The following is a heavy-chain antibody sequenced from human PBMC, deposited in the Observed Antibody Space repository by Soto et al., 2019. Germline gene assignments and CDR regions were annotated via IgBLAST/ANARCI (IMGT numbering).Heavy chain of an antibody. CDR2: INPNSGGT. CDR3: ARARVKGYSYGYYYYGMDV. Sequence: ASVKVSCKASGYTFTGYYMHWVRQAPGQGLEWMGWINPNSGGTNYAQKFQGWVTMTRDTSISTAYMELSRLRSDDTAVYYCARARVKGYSYGYYYYGMDVWGQGTTVTVSS. CDR1: GYTFTGYY. J-gene: IGHJ6*02. D-gene: IGHD5-18*01. V-gene: IGHV1-2*04.